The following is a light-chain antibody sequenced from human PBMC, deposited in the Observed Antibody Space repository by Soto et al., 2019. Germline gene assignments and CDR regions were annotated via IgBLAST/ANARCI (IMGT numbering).Light chain of an antibody. J-gene: IGKJ1*01. Sequence: IVLTQSPATLSSCAGERATLSCSTQRGGSSYLAWYQQKPGQAPRLLIYDASNRATGIPDRFSGSGSGTDFTLTISRLEPEDFAVYYCQQYGSSGTFGQGCKV. CDR2: DAS. CDR3: QQYGSSGT. CDR1: QRGGSSY. V-gene: IGKV3-20*01.